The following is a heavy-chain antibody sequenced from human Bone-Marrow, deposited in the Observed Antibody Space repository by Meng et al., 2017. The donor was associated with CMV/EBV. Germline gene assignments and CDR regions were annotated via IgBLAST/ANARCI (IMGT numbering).Heavy chain of an antibody. J-gene: IGHJ5*02. Sequence: ASVKVSCKASGYTFTSYDINWVRKATGQGLEWMGWMNPNSGNTGYAQKFQGRVTMTRNTSISTAYMELSSLRSEDTAVYYCARLIAREANWFDPWGQGTLVTVSS. V-gene: IGHV1-8*01. CDR3: ARLIAREANWFDP. CDR1: GYTFTSYD. CDR2: MNPNSGNT. D-gene: IGHD2-21*01.